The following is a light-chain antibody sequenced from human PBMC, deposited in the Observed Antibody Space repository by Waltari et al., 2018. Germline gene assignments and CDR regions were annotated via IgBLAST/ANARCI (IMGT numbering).Light chain of an antibody. CDR3: SSYAGSSKGV. CDR1: SSDVGNYKR. CDR2: AVS. Sequence: QSALTQPASVSGPPGQSITISCTGTSSDVGNYKRVSWYQQHPGKAPKLMIYAVSNRPSGFSDRFAGSKSGDMASLTISGLQPEDEAEYFCSSYAGSSKGVFGGGTKVTVL. J-gene: IGLJ2*01. V-gene: IGLV2-23*02.